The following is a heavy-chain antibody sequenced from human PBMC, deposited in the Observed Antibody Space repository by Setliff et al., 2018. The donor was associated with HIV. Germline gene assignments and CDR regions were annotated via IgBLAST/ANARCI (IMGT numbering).Heavy chain of an antibody. V-gene: IGHV4-39*01. CDR1: GGSISTNNYY. Sequence: SETLSLTCTVSGGSISTNNYYWAWIRQPPGKGLEWIGTIAYSGNTYYNASLRSRATISGDMSKNQFSLNLNSATAPETAVYYCARHRYRFGIDSWGQGALVTVSS. CDR2: IAYSGNT. CDR3: ARHRYRFGIDS. J-gene: IGHJ5*01. D-gene: IGHD3-16*01.